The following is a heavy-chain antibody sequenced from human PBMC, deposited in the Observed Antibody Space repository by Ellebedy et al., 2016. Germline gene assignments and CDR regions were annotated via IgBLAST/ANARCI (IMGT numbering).Heavy chain of an antibody. Sequence: GESLKISCAASGFTFSRYGMHWVRQAPGKGLEWVAIIGNDGVNKDYAESVKGRFTISRDNSKNTLYLQMNSLRGEDTAVYYCARRLGFGELTLDCWGQGTLVTVSS. CDR1: GFTFSRYG. V-gene: IGHV3-33*01. CDR3: ARRLGFGELTLDC. D-gene: IGHD3-10*01. J-gene: IGHJ4*02. CDR2: IGNDGVNK.